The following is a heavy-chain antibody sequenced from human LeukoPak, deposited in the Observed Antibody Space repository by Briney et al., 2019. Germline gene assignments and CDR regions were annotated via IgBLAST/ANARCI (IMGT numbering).Heavy chain of an antibody. CDR1: GFTVSGNY. D-gene: IGHD2-15*01. Sequence: GGSLGLSCAVSGFTVSGNYLSWVRQAPGKGLEWVSVIFAGGNTYYADSVRGRFTISGDNSKNTLYLQMNSLRAEDTAVYYCAKSEGGYSSGFFGTWGQGTMVTVSS. CDR2: IFAGGNT. J-gene: IGHJ3*01. V-gene: IGHV3-66*01. CDR3: AKSEGGYSSGFFGT.